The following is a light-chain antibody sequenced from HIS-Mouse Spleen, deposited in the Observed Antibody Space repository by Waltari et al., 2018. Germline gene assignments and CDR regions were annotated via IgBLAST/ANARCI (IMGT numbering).Light chain of an antibody. V-gene: IGLV2-11*01. Sequence: QSALTQPRSVSGSPGQSVTISCTGTSSDVGGYNYVSWYQQHPGKAPKLMIYDVSKRPSGVPDRFSGSKSGNTASLTISGLQAEAEADYYCCSYAGSYTYVFGTGTKVTVL. CDR3: CSYAGSYTYV. CDR2: DVS. J-gene: IGLJ1*01. CDR1: SSDVGGYNY.